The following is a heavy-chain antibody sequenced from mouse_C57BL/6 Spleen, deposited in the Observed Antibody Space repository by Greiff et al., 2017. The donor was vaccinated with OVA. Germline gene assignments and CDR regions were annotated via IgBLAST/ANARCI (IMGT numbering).Heavy chain of an antibody. V-gene: IGHV1-64*01. CDR2: IHPNSGST. CDR1: GYTFTSYW. J-gene: IGHJ1*03. D-gene: IGHD1-1*01. Sequence: QVQLQQPGAELVKPGASVKLSCKASGYTFTSYWMHWVKQRPGQGLEWIGMIHPNSGSTNYNEKFKSKATLTVDKSSSTAYMQLSSLTSEDSAVYYCVRGDGSSYWYFDVWGTGTTVTVSS. CDR3: VRGDGSSYWYFDV.